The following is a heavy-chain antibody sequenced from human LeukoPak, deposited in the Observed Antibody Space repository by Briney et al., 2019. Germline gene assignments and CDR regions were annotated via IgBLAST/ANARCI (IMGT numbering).Heavy chain of an antibody. V-gene: IGHV5-51*01. CDR1: GYSFTSYW. CDR3: ARQRGQWLVNDAFDI. D-gene: IGHD6-19*01. CDR2: IYPGDSDT. Sequence: AGESLKISCEGSGYSFTSYWIGWVRQMPGKGLEWMGIIYPGDSDTRYSPSFQGQVTISADKSISTAYLQWSSLKASDTAMYYCARQRGQWLVNDAFDIWGQGTMVTVSS. J-gene: IGHJ3*02.